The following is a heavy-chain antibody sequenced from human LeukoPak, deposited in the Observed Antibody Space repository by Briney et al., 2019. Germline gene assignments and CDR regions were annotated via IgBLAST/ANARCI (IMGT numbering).Heavy chain of an antibody. CDR1: GFTFDDYG. V-gene: IGHV3-20*04. CDR2: INWNGGIT. CDR3: AKVHWGKGHFDY. D-gene: IGHD3-16*01. J-gene: IGHJ4*02. Sequence: GGSLRLSCAASGFTFDDYGMSWVRQAPGKGLEWVSGINWNGGITAYADSVKGRFTISRDNAKNSLYLQMNSLRAEDTALYYCAKVHWGKGHFDYWGQGTLVTVSS.